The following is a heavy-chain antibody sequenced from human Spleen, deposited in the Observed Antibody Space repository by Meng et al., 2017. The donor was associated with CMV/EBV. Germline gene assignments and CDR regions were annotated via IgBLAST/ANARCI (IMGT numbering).Heavy chain of an antibody. CDR3: AHRPEQYYYDGSGYYYDY. CDR2: IYWNDDK. D-gene: IGHD3-22*01. CDR1: SLSTTGVG. J-gene: IGHJ4*02. Sequence: SLSTTGVGVGWIRQPPGKALEWLAVIYWNDDKGYSPSLKSRLTITKDTSKNQVVLTMTNMDPVDTATYFCAHRPEQYYYDGSGYYYDYWGQGTLVTVSS. V-gene: IGHV2-5*01.